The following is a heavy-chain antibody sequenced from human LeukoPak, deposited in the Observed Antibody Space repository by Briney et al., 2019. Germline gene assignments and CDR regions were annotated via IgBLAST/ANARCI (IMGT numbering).Heavy chain of an antibody. V-gene: IGHV3-74*01. CDR3: ARLSGQHLDY. CDR1: GFTFSSYW. J-gene: IGHJ4*02. Sequence: GGSLRLSCAASGFTFSSYWIHWVRQAPGNGLVWVSRINSDGSSTSYADSVKGRFTISSDNAKNTLYLQMNSLRAEDTAVYYCARLSGQHLDYWGQGTLVTVSS. D-gene: IGHD3-16*02. CDR2: INSDGSST.